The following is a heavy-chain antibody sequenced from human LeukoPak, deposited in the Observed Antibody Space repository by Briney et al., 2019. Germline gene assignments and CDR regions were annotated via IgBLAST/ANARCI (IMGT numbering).Heavy chain of an antibody. CDR3: ARSTFNYGSSGYYYYFDY. CDR1: GGSISSGGYY. J-gene: IGHJ4*02. V-gene: IGHV4-30-2*01. CDR2: IYHSGST. D-gene: IGHD3-22*01. Sequence: SETLSLTCTVSGGSISSGGYYWSWIRQPPGKGLEWIGYIYHSGSTYYNPSLKSRVTISVDRSKNQFSLKLSSVTAADTAVYFCARSTFNYGSSGYYYYFDYWGQGTLVTVSS.